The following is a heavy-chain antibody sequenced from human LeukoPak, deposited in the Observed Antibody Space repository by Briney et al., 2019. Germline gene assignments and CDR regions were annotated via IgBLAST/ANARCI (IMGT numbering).Heavy chain of an antibody. J-gene: IGHJ4*02. Sequence: GGSLRLSCVVSGFTLPYGMSWVRQAPGKGLEWVSYVSATGYTTSYADSVKGRFTISRDNAKNTVFLQMDSLRAEDTAVYYCARDLSRIHLWSNPYFDYWGQGTLVTVSS. CDR1: GFTLPYG. D-gene: IGHD5-18*01. CDR2: VSATGYTT. CDR3: ARDLSRIHLWSNPYFDY. V-gene: IGHV3-23*01.